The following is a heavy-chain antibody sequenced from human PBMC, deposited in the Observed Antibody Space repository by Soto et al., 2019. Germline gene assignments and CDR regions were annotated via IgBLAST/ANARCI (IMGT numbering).Heavy chain of an antibody. CDR1: GFTFSSYG. J-gene: IGHJ4*02. CDR3: ARDPFQLGSFDY. V-gene: IGHV3-33*01. CDR2: IWYDGSNK. Sequence: GGSLRLSCTASGFTFSSYGMHWVRQAPGKGLEWVAVIWYDGSNKYYADSVKGRFTISRDNSKNTLYLQMNSLRAEDTAVYYCARDPFQLGSFDYWGQGTLVTVSS. D-gene: IGHD2-2*01.